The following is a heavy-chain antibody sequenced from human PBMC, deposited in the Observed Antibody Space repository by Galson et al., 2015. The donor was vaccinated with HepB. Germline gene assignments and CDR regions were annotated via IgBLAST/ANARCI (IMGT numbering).Heavy chain of an antibody. V-gene: IGHV3-64*01. CDR3: ARDSGVTYYDFWSATSGMDV. CDR1: GFTFSNYA. CDR2: ISGNGGST. J-gene: IGHJ6*02. D-gene: IGHD3-3*01. Sequence: SLRLSCAASGFTFSNYAMHWVRQAPGKGLECVSTISGNGGSTYYANSVKGRLTISRDNSKKTLHLQMGSLRAEDMAVYYCARDSGVTYYDFWSATSGMDVGGQGTTVTVSS.